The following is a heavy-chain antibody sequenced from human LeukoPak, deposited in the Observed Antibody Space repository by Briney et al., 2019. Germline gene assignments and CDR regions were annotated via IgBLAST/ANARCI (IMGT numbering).Heavy chain of an antibody. D-gene: IGHD3-10*01. V-gene: IGHV3-23*01. J-gene: IGHJ6*02. CDR1: GFTFSSYA. CDR2: ISGSGGST. CDR3: AKGPVLLWFGEPYPGYGMDV. Sequence: PGGSLRLSCAASGFTFSSYAMSWVRQAPGKGLEWVSAISGSGGSTYYADSVKGRFTISRDNSKNTLYLQMNSLRAEDTAVYYCAKGPVLLWFGEPYPGYGMDVWGQGTTVTVSS.